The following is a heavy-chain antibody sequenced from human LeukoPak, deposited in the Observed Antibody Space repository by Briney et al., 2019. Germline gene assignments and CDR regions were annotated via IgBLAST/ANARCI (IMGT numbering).Heavy chain of an antibody. V-gene: IGHV4-4*02. D-gene: IGHD1-1*01. Sequence: PSETLSLTCAVSGGSISSRNWWNWVRQPPGKGLEWIGESYHSGRTNYNPSLKSRVTISVDKPKNQFSLKLSSVTAADTAVYYCARTSLERRDFDYWGQGTLVTVSS. CDR3: ARTSLERRDFDY. J-gene: IGHJ4*02. CDR1: GGSISSRNW. CDR2: SYHSGRT.